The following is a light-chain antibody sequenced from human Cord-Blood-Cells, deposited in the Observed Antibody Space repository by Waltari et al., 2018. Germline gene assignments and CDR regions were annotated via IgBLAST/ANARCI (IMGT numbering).Light chain of an antibody. V-gene: IGLV2-23*01. CDR2: EGS. Sequence: QSALTQPASVSGSPGQSLTISCTGTSCYVGRYNLVSWYQQHPGKAPKLMIYEGSKRPSGVSNRFSGSKSGNTASLTISGLQAEDEADYYCCSYAGSSWVFGGGTKLTVL. J-gene: IGLJ3*02. CDR1: SCYVGRYNL. CDR3: CSYAGSSWV.